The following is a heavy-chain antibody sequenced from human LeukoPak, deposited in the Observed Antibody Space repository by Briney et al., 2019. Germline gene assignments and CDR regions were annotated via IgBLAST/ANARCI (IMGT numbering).Heavy chain of an antibody. CDR1: GFTFSNSA. D-gene: IGHD4-23*01. V-gene: IGHV3-23*01. Sequence: PGGSLRLSCAASGFTFSNSAMTWVRQAPGKGLEWVSAISAGGSDTIYTDSVKDRFTISRDNSKNTLYLQMNSLRAEDTAVYYCAKGGNSAPLDYCGQGTLVTVSS. J-gene: IGHJ4*02. CDR3: AKGGNSAPLDY. CDR2: ISAGGSDT.